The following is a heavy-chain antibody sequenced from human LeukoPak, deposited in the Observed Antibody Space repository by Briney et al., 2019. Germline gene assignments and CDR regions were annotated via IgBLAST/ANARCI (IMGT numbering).Heavy chain of an antibody. CDR2: IKYEGSEK. J-gene: IGHJ4*02. V-gene: IGHV3-7*01. Sequence: GGSLRLSCAASGFTFSSYWMSWVRQAPGKGLEWVANIKYEGSEKYYVDSVKGRLTISRDNAKNALYLQMNSLRAEDTAVYYCASAIVVVNGPGDCFDYWGQGTLVTVSS. CDR3: ASAIVVVNGPGDCFDY. CDR1: GFTFSSYW. D-gene: IGHD3-22*01.